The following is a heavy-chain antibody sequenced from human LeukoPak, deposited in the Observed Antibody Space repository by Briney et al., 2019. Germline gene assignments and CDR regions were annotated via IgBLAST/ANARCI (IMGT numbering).Heavy chain of an antibody. V-gene: IGHV3-21*01. J-gene: IGHJ4*02. CDR1: GFTFSSYT. CDR2: VSPSGAST. CDR3: VRDALGESGAGGY. Sequence: GVSLRLPCGGSGFTFSSYTMNWVRQAPGKGLDWFSSVSPSGASTYYAASVKGRCTISRDNGKNSLYLEMNSLRAEDTAVYCCVRDALGESGAGGYWGQGTLVTVSS. D-gene: IGHD3-3*01.